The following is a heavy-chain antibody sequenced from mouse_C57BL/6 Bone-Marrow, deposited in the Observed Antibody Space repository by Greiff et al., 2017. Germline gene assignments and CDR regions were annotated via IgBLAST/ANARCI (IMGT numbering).Heavy chain of an antibody. CDR1: GYTFTSYW. CDR2: IDPSDSYT. V-gene: IGHV1-50*01. J-gene: IGHJ2*01. Sequence: QVQLQQPGAELVKPGASVKLSCKASGYTFTSYWMQWVKQRPGQGLEWIGEIDPSDSYTNYNQKFKGKATLTVDTSSSTACMQLSSLPSEDSAVYYCARGGPYYWGQGTTLTVSS. CDR3: ARGGPYY.